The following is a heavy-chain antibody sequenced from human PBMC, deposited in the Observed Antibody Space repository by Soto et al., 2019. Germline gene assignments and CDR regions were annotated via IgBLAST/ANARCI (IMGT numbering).Heavy chain of an antibody. CDR1: GFTFSSYS. CDR2: ISSSSSYI. V-gene: IGHV3-21*01. D-gene: IGHD5-18*01. J-gene: IGHJ3*02. CDR3: ARARTAMDAFDI. Sequence: GGSLRLSCAASGFTFSSYSMNWVRQAPGKGLEWVSSISSSSSYIYYADSVKGRFTISRDNAKNSLYLQMNSLRAEDTAVYYCARARTAMDAFDIWGQGTMVTVS.